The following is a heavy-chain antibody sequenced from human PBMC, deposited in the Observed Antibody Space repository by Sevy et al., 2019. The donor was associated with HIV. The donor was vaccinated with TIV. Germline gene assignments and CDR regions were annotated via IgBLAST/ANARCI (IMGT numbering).Heavy chain of an antibody. Sequence: ASVKVSCKASGGTFSSYAISWVRQAPGQGLEWMGGIIPIFGTANYAQTFQGRVTITADESTSTAYMELSSLRSEDTAVYYCARVGGVDGAFDIWGQGTMVTVSS. CDR1: GGTFSSYA. CDR3: ARVGGVDGAFDI. V-gene: IGHV1-69*13. J-gene: IGHJ3*02. CDR2: IIPIFGTA. D-gene: IGHD3-10*01.